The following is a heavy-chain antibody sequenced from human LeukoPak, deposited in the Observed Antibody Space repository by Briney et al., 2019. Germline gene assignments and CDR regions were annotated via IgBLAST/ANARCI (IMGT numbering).Heavy chain of an antibody. J-gene: IGHJ4*02. Sequence: GGSLRLSCAASGLTVSDNYMTWARQAPGKGLEWVSVISSGGSPYYADSVKDRFTISRDNSKNTLHLQMNSLRAEDTAVYYCAGGLGDNDNWGQGTLVTVSS. D-gene: IGHD2-21*01. CDR3: AGGLGDNDN. CDR2: ISSGGSP. CDR1: GLTVSDNY. V-gene: IGHV3-66*01.